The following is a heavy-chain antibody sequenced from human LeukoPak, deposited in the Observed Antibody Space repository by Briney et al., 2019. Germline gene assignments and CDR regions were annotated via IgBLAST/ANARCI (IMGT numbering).Heavy chain of an antibody. CDR1: GGSIFTYY. CDR3: AANSADYNTLGSSYKV. CDR2: ISYSGTT. D-gene: IGHD3-10*01. V-gene: IGHV4-59*05. J-gene: IGHJ4*02. Sequence: PSETLSLTCTVSGGSIFTYYWSWIRQSPGKGLEWIGSISYSGTTYYNPSLKSRVTISVDTSKNQFSLKLNSVTAADTAVFYCAANSADYNTLGSSYKVWGQGTLVTVSS.